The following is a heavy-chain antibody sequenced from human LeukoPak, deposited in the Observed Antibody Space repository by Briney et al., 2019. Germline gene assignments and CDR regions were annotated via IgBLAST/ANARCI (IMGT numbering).Heavy chain of an antibody. D-gene: IGHD3-3*01. CDR2: ISKSGDYT. Sequence: GGSLRLSCAASGFTFSFYAMTWVRQGPGKGLEWVSSISKSGDYTEYSDTVKGRFTISRDNSKNTLYLQMNNLRAEDTALYYCGKDLGHYDFWSGAYNWFDPWGQGALVTVSS. CDR3: GKDLGHYDFWSGAYNWFDP. J-gene: IGHJ5*02. V-gene: IGHV3-23*01. CDR1: GFTFSFYA.